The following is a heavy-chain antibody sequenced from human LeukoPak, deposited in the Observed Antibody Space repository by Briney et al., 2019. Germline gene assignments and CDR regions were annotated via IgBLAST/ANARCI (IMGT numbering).Heavy chain of an antibody. D-gene: IGHD6-19*01. CDR2: INANSGTT. Sequence: GGPLRLSCAASGFAFSVYAMSWLRQPPGKGLEWVSTINANSGTTSYAASVRGRFSISRDNSKNTLYLQLNTLRADDTATYYCAKPISGGLAVTADWFHPWGQGTLVVVSS. CDR1: GFAFSVYA. CDR3: AKPISGGLAVTADWFHP. V-gene: IGHV3-23*01. J-gene: IGHJ5*01.